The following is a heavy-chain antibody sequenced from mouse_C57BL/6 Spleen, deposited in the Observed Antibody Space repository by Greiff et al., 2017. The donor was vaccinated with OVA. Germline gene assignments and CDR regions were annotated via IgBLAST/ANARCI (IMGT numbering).Heavy chain of an antibody. CDR2: INPGSGGT. CDR1: GYAFTNYL. V-gene: IGHV1-54*01. D-gene: IGHD1-1*01. J-gene: IGHJ2*01. Sequence: QVQLQQSGAELVRPGTSVKVSCKASGYAFTNYLIEWVKQRPGQGLEWIGVINPGSGGTNYNEKFKGKATLTADKSSSTAYMQLSSLTSEDSAVYFCAREADYYGSSYPYFDYWGQGTTLTVSS. CDR3: AREADYYGSSYPYFDY.